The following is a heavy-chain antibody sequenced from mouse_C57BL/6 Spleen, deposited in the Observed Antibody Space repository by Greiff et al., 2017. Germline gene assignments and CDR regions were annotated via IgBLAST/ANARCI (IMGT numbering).Heavy chain of an antibody. CDR3: TTYYSNFHFDY. J-gene: IGHJ2*01. CDR1: GYTFTDYE. D-gene: IGHD2-5*01. Sequence: QVQLQQSGAELVRPGASVTLSCKASGYTFTDYEMHWVKQTPVHGLEWIGAIDPETGGTAYNQKFKGKAILTADKSSSTAYMELRSLTSEDSAVYYCTTYYSNFHFDYWGQGTTLTVSS. V-gene: IGHV1-15*01. CDR2: IDPETGGT.